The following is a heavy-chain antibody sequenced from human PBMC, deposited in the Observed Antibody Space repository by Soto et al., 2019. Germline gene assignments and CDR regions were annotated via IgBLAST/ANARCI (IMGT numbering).Heavy chain of an antibody. CDR1: GFTFSSYG. D-gene: IGHD5-18*01. CDR3: ARDTGGYSYGYYYYGMDV. Sequence: GGSLRLSCAASGFTFSSYGMHWVRQAPGKGLEWVAVIWYDGSNKYYADSVKGRFTISRDNSKNTLYLQMNSLRAEDTAVYYCARDTGGYSYGYYYYGMDVWGQGTTVTVSS. CDR2: IWYDGSNK. J-gene: IGHJ6*02. V-gene: IGHV3-33*01.